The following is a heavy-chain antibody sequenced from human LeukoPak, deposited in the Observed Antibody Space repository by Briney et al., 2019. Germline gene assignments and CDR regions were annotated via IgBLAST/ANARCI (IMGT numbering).Heavy chain of an antibody. Sequence: GGSLRLSCAASGFTFSSYAMHWVRQAPGKGLEWVAVISYDGSNKYYADSVRGRFTISRDNSRNTLYLQMNSLRAEDTAVYYCAKDDRWLQFCCWGQGTLVTVSA. CDR2: ISYDGSNK. CDR3: AKDDRWLQFCC. CDR1: GFTFSSYA. D-gene: IGHD5-24*01. J-gene: IGHJ4*02. V-gene: IGHV3-30*04.